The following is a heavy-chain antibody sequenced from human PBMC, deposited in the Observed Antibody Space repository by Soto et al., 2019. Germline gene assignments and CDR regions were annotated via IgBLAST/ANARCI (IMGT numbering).Heavy chain of an antibody. V-gene: IGHV3-74*01. Sequence: VQLVESGGGPVQPGGSLTLSCAVSGCTLRGYWMHWVRQAPGKGLEGVARIDSDGRSTNYADSVKGRFTISRDNAKNTVFLHMNSLRAEDRAVYYCARGVVVYQQLVRGRDRFDPWGQGTLVTVSS. CDR3: ARGVVVYQQLVRGRDRFDP. CDR1: GCTLRGYW. CDR2: IDSDGRST. D-gene: IGHD2-8*02. J-gene: IGHJ5*02.